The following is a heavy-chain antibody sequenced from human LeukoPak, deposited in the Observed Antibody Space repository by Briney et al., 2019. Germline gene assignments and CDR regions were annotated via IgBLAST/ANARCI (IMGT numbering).Heavy chain of an antibody. CDR1: GGSISSYY. J-gene: IGHJ4*02. D-gene: IGHD3-16*02. CDR3: ARETMITFGRVIVTPPYFDY. CDR2: IYTSGST. V-gene: IGHV4-4*07. Sequence: SETLSLTCTVSGGSISSYYWSWIRQPAGKGLEWIGRIYTSGSTNYNPSLKSRVTMSVDTSKNQFSLKLSSVTAADTAVYYCARETMITFGRVIVTPPYFDYWGQGTLVTVSS.